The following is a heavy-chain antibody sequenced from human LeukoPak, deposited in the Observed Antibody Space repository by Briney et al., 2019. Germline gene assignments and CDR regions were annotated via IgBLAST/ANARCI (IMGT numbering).Heavy chain of an antibody. CDR1: GFTFSSYS. V-gene: IGHV3-48*04. Sequence: GGSLRLSCAASGFTFSSYSMNWVRQAPGKGLEWVSCISSSSSTIYYADSVKGRFTISRDNAKNSLYLQMNSLRAEDTAVYYCARDPMVRGVIIPAFVFDYWGQGTLVTVSS. J-gene: IGHJ4*02. CDR2: ISSSSSTI. CDR3: ARDPMVRGVIIPAFVFDY. D-gene: IGHD3-10*01.